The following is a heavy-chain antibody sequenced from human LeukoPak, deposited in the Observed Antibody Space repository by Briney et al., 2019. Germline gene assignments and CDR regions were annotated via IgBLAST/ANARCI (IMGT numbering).Heavy chain of an antibody. Sequence: PGGSLRLSCVASGFTFATYTMSWVRQAPGKGLGWVSAISDSGANTYYADSVKGRFTISGDNSKNTLYLQMNSLRAEDTAMYYCAKEGPHITLGYGEQYYYGLDVWGQGTTVTVSS. CDR3: AKEGPHITLGYGEQYYYGLDV. CDR2: ISDSGANT. J-gene: IGHJ6*02. D-gene: IGHD3-16*01. V-gene: IGHV3-23*01. CDR1: GFTFATYT.